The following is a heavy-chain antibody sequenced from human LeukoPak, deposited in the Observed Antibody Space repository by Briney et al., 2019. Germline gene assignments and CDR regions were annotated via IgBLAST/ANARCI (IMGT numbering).Heavy chain of an antibody. V-gene: IGHV3-30-3*01. Sequence: GGSLRLSCAASGFTFSSYAMHWVRQAPGKGLEWVAVISYDGSNKYYADSVKGRFTISRDNSKNTLYLQTNSLRAEDTAVYYSTSINYWGQGTLVTVSS. CDR3: TSINY. CDR1: GFTFSSYA. CDR2: ISYDGSNK. J-gene: IGHJ4*02.